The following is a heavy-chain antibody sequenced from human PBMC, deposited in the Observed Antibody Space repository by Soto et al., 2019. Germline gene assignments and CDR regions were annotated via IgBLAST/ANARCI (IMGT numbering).Heavy chain of an antibody. Sequence: GGSLRLSCAASGFTFGNYAFSWVRQAPGKGLEWVSVISGGGDATYYPDSVKGRFTTSRDTSKNQVVLTMTNVDPVDTATYYCAHRPGGYMSGWDNGYFDYWGRGALVTVSS. J-gene: IGHJ4*02. D-gene: IGHD6-19*01. CDR3: AHRPGGYMSGWDNGYFDY. CDR1: GFTFGNYA. V-gene: IGHV3-23*01. CDR2: ISGGGDAT.